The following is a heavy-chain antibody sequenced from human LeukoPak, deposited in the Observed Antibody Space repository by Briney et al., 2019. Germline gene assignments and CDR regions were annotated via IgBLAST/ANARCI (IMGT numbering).Heavy chain of an antibody. CDR1: GFTFSSYA. J-gene: IGHJ4*02. D-gene: IGHD3-3*01. Sequence: GESLKISCAASGFTFSSYAMSWVRQAPGKGLEWVSAISGSGGSTYYADSVKGRFTISRDNSKDTLYLQMNSLRAEDTAVYYCAKDPMDFWSGYFGYWGQGTLVTVSS. V-gene: IGHV3-23*01. CDR3: AKDPMDFWSGYFGY. CDR2: ISGSGGST.